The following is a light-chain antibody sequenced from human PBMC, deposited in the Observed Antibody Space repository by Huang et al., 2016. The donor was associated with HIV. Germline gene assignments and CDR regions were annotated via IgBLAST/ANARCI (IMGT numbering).Light chain of an antibody. V-gene: IGKV3-15*01. J-gene: IGKJ2*01. Sequence: EIVMTQSPATLSVSPGERATLSCRASRTVRSNLSWYQLKPGQAPRLPIYAGSTRATDIPARFSGSGAGTECTLTISSLQSEDFAVYYCQHYRVWPPVYTFGQGTKLEIK. CDR1: RTVRSN. CDR3: QHYRVWPPVYT. CDR2: AGS.